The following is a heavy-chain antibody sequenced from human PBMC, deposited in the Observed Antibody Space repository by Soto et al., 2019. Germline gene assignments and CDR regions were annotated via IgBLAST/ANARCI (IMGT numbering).Heavy chain of an antibody. Sequence: ASVKVSCKASGGTFSSYAISWVRQAPGQGLEWMGGIIPIFGTTNYAQKFQGRVTITADESTSTAYMELSSLRSEDTAVYYCARHSSSWSLVWRGMAFDYWGQGTLVTVSS. D-gene: IGHD6-13*01. CDR2: IIPIFGTT. V-gene: IGHV1-69*13. CDR3: ARHSSSWSLVWRGMAFDY. J-gene: IGHJ4*02. CDR1: GGTFSSYA.